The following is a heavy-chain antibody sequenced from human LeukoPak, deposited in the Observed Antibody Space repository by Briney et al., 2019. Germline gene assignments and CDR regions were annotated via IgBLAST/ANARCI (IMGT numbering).Heavy chain of an antibody. J-gene: IGHJ4*02. Sequence: GGSLRLSCAASGFTFTNFAMSWVRQAPGKGLESVATISDSDDSTYYADSVLGRFTISRDKSRNTLYLEMTSLRAEDTAIYYCAKVNWPSDYDILTGYYILYYFDYWGQGTLVTVSS. CDR2: ISDSDDST. CDR3: AKVNWPSDYDILTGYYILYYFDY. CDR1: GFTFTNFA. D-gene: IGHD3-9*01. V-gene: IGHV3-23*01.